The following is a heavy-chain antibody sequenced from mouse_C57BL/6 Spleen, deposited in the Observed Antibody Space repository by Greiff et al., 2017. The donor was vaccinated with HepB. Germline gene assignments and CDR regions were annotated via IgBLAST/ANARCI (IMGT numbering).Heavy chain of an antibody. V-gene: IGHV1-72*01. J-gene: IGHJ2*01. Sequence: VQLLQPGAELVKPGGSVKLSCTASGYTFTSYWMHWVQQRPGRGLEWIGRIDPNDGGTKYNEKFKSKAILTVDKPSSTADMQLSSLTSEDSAVYYFARSVSGSSYYFDYWGQGTTLTVSS. D-gene: IGHD1-1*01. CDR1: GYTFTSYW. CDR2: IDPNDGGT. CDR3: ARSVSGSSYYFDY.